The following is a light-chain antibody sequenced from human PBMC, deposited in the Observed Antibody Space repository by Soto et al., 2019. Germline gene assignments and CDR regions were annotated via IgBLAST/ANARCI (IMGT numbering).Light chain of an antibody. J-gene: IGKJ1*01. CDR2: GAS. CDR1: QNVANNY. CDR3: QQYGTSPWT. V-gene: IGKV3-20*01. Sequence: DIVLTQSPGTLSLSPGESATLSCRASQNVANNYLAWFQQKPGQTPRLLIYGASSRATGIPDRFSGSGSGTDFSLTIRRLEPEDFAVFYCQQYGTSPWTFGQGTKV.